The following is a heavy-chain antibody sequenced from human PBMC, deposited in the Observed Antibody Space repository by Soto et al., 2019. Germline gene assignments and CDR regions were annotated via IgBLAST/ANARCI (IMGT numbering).Heavy chain of an antibody. CDR2: MYYSGST. J-gene: IGHJ4*02. D-gene: IGHD2-2*01. Sequence: AAETLSLTCTFSGFSISSYYWSWIRQPPGKGLEWIASMYYSGSTYYNPTLKSRVTISIDRSKNQFSLKLSSVTAADTAVYYCARVPDYWGQGILVTVSS. V-gene: IGHV4-59*05. CDR1: GFSISSYY. CDR3: ARVPDY.